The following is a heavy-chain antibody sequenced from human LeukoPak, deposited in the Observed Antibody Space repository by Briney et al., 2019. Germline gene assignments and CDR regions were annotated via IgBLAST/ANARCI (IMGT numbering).Heavy chain of an antibody. CDR2: IYYSGST. J-gene: IGHJ4*02. CDR1: GGSISSSSYY. V-gene: IGHV4-39*01. D-gene: IGHD3-10*01. CDR3: ARRRNGLLWFGESFFDY. Sequence: PSETLSLTCTVSGGSISSSSYYWGWIRQPPGKGLEWIGSIYYSGSTYYNPSLKSRVTISVDTSKNQFSLKLSSVTAADTAVYYCARRRNGLLWFGESFFDYWGQGTLVTVSS.